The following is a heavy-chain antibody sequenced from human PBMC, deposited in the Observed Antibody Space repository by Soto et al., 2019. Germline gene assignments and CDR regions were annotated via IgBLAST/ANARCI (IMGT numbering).Heavy chain of an antibody. CDR3: AKDIKITMVRGPLDY. CDR1: GFTFSSYA. D-gene: IGHD3-10*01. CDR2: ISGSGGST. V-gene: IGHV3-23*01. J-gene: IGHJ4*02. Sequence: GSLRLSCAASGFTFSSYAMSWVRQAPGKGLEWVSAISGSGGSTYYADSVKGRFTISRDNSKNTLYLQMNSLRAEDTAVYYCAKDIKITMVRGPLDYWGQGTLVTVSS.